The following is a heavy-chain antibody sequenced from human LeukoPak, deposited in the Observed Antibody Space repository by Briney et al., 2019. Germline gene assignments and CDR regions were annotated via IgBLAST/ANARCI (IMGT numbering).Heavy chain of an antibody. D-gene: IGHD5-12*01. Sequence: ASVKVSCKASGYTFTSYYMHWVRQAPGQGLEWMGIINPSGGSTSYAQKFQGRVTMIRDTSTSTVYMELSSLRSEDTAVYYCARWEISGGYDYWGQGTLVTVSS. CDR3: ARWEISGGYDY. CDR1: GYTFTSYY. CDR2: INPSGGST. V-gene: IGHV1-46*01. J-gene: IGHJ4*02.